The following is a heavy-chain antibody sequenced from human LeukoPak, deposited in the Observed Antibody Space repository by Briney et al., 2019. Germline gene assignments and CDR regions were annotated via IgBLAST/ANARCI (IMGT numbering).Heavy chain of an antibody. CDR3: ARGRDGYNFDY. CDR1: GFTFSSYA. Sequence: GGSLRLSCAASGFTFSSYAMSWVRQAPGKGLEWVSAISGSGGGTYYADSVKGRFTISRDNSKNTLYLQMNSLRAEDTAVYYCARGRDGYNFDYWGQGTLVTVSS. CDR2: ISGSGGGT. D-gene: IGHD5-24*01. J-gene: IGHJ4*02. V-gene: IGHV3-23*01.